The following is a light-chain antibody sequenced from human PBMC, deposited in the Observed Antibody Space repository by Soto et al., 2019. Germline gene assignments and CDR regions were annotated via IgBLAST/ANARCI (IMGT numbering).Light chain of an antibody. CDR2: DNH. CDR1: SSNIGNNF. CDR3: GTWDTSLTAVV. J-gene: IGLJ7*01. V-gene: IGLV1-51*01. Sequence: QSVLTQPPSVSAAPGQKVTISCSGNSSNIGNNFVSWYQQPPGTAPKLLIYDNHKRPFGIPDRFSGSKSGTSATLGITGLQTGDEADYYCGTWDTSLTAVVFGGGTQLTVL.